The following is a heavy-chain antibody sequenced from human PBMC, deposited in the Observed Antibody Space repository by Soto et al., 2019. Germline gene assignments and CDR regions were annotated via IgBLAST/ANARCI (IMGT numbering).Heavy chain of an antibody. CDR1: GFTFSSYA. CDR3: ATARADYYHSSGDSDY. V-gene: IGHV3-23*01. J-gene: IGHJ4*02. CDR2: ISGSGGST. Sequence: EVQLLESGGGLVQPGGSLRLSCAASGFTFSSYAMSWVRQAPGKGLERVSAISGSGGSTYYADSVKGRFTISRDNSKNTLYLQMNSLRAEDTAVYYCATARADYYHSSGDSDYWGQGTLVTVSS. D-gene: IGHD3-22*01.